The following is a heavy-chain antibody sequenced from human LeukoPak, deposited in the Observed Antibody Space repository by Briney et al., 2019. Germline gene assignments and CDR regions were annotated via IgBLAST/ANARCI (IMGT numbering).Heavy chain of an antibody. CDR2: IYHSGST. CDR3: ARRVIGESRWFDP. CDR1: GYSISSGYY. Sequence: SETLSLTCAVSGYSISSGYYWGWIRQPPGKGLEWIGSIYHSGSTYYNPSLKSRVTISVDTSKNQFSLKLSSATAADTAVYYCARRVIGESRWFDPWGQGTLVTVSS. J-gene: IGHJ5*02. V-gene: IGHV4-38-2*01.